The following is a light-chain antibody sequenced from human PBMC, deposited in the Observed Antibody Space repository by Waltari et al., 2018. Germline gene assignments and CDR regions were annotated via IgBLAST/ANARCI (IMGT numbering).Light chain of an antibody. CDR2: GNN. V-gene: IGLV3-19*01. CDR1: SLRTSY. CDR3: SSRDNSGNRP. Sequence: SSELTQDPDVSVALGQTVRITCQGASLRTSYASWYLQKPGQAPLLLIYGNNNRPSGIPDRFSGSSSGNTASLTITGSQAEDEADYYCSSRDNSGNRPFGGGTKWTVL. J-gene: IGLJ3*02.